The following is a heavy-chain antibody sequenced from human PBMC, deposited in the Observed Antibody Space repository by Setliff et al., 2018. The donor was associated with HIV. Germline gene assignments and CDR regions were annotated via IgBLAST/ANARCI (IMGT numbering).Heavy chain of an antibody. D-gene: IGHD6-13*01. Sequence: PSETLSLTCTVPGGSISSGSYYWSWIRQPAGKGLEWIGRIYTSGSTNYNPSLKSRVTISVDTSKNQFSLKLSSVTAADTAVYYCAREYSSSWYRYFDYWGQGTLVTVSS. V-gene: IGHV4-61*02. CDR3: AREYSSSWYRYFDY. CDR1: GGSISSGSYY. J-gene: IGHJ4*02. CDR2: IYTSGST.